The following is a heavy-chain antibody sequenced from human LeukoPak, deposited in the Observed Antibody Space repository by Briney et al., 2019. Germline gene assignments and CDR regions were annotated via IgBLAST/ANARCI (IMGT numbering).Heavy chain of an antibody. Sequence: GASVKDSCKASGGTSNSHAISWVRQAPGQGLEWMGRIIPNLGTTNRAQNFQDRVTLTADKSTNTAYMELTSLTSDDTAVYYCATTNDGGGYQWGDFFDFWGQGTLVTVSS. J-gene: IGHJ4*02. CDR2: IIPNLGTT. D-gene: IGHD3-22*01. CDR3: ATTNDGGGYQWGDFFDF. CDR1: GGTSNSHA. V-gene: IGHV1-69*04.